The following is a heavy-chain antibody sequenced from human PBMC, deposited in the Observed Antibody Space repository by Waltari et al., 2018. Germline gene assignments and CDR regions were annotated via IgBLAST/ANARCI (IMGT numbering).Heavy chain of an antibody. Sequence: QVQLVQSGAEVKKPGASVKVSCKASGYTFTSYAMHWVRQAPGQRLEWMGWINACNGNTKYSQKFQGRVTITRDTSASTAYMELSSLRSEDTAVYYCARGGRQTAAGTGYWGQGTLVIVSS. J-gene: IGHJ4*02. CDR1: GYTFTSYA. CDR3: ARGGRQTAAGTGY. CDR2: INACNGNT. V-gene: IGHV1-3*01. D-gene: IGHD6-13*01.